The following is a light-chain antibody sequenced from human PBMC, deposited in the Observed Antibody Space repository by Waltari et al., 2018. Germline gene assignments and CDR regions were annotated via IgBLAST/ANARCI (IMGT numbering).Light chain of an antibody. Sequence: HSVLTQPPPGSGAPGQRVTIPRTGSSSHIGAGYDVHWYQPLPGTAPKLLIYGNSNRPSGVPDRFSGSKSGTSASLAITGLQAEDEADYYCQSYDSSLRVFGGGTKLTVL. J-gene: IGLJ3*02. CDR1: SSHIGAGYD. V-gene: IGLV1-40*01. CDR2: GNS. CDR3: QSYDSSLRV.